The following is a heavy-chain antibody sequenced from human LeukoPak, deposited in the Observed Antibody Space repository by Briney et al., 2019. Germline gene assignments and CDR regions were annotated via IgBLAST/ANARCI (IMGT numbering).Heavy chain of an antibody. V-gene: IGHV1-69*05. Sequence: ASVKVSCKASGGTFSSYAISWVRQAPGQGLEWMGGIIPIFGTANYAQKFQGRVTITTDESTSTAYMELSSLRSEDTAVYYCASTKLELHFRLDAFDIWGQGTMVTVSS. D-gene: IGHD1-7*01. J-gene: IGHJ3*02. CDR3: ASTKLELHFRLDAFDI. CDR1: GGTFSSYA. CDR2: IIPIFGTA.